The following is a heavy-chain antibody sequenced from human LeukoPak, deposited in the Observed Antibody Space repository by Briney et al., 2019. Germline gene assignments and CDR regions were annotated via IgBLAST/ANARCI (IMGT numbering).Heavy chain of an antibody. D-gene: IGHD4-11*01. Sequence: SETLSLTCAVYGGSSSGYYCSWIRQPPGKGLEWIAEINDSGSTNYNPSLKSRVTISVDTSKKQSSLKLTSVTAADTAVYFCATMGNYSAPFHLVYGGQGTLVTVSS. CDR2: INDSGST. J-gene: IGHJ4*02. CDR3: ATMGNYSAPFHLVY. V-gene: IGHV4-34*01. CDR1: GGSSSGYY.